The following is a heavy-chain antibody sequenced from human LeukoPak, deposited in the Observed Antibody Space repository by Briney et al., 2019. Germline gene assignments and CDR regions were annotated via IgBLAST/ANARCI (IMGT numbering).Heavy chain of an antibody. CDR1: GFTFSSYA. Sequence: GGSLRLSCAASGFTFSSYAMSWVRQAPGKGLEWVSAISGSGGSTYYADSVKGRFTISRDNSKNTLYLQMSSLRAEDTAVYYCAKAVAAADYFDYWGQGTLVTVSS. D-gene: IGHD6-13*01. V-gene: IGHV3-23*01. CDR2: ISGSGGST. J-gene: IGHJ4*02. CDR3: AKAVAAADYFDY.